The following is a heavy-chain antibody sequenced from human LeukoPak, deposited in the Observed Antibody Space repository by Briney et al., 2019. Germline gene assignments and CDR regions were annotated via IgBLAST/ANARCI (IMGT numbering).Heavy chain of an antibody. CDR3: ATGKGESSGWDWFDP. J-gene: IGHJ5*02. CDR2: FDPEDGET. D-gene: IGHD6-19*01. CDR1: GYTLTELS. V-gene: IGHV1-24*01. Sequence: ASVKVSCKVSGYTLTELSMHWVRQAPGKGLEWMGGFDPEDGETVYAQKFQGRVTMTEDTSTDTAYMELSSLRSEDTAVYYCATGKGESSGWDWFDPWGQGTLVTVSS.